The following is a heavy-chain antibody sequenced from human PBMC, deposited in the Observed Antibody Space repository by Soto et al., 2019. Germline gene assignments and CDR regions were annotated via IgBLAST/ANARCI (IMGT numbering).Heavy chain of an antibody. D-gene: IGHD3-9*01. Sequence: GESLKISCKGSGYSFTSYWIGWVRQMPGKGLEWMGIIYPGDSDTRYSPSFQGQVTISADKSISTAYLQWSSLKASDTAMYYCARLGAPPGVVPADNYDILTGANYYYYGMDVWGQGTTVTVSS. CDR2: IYPGDSDT. CDR3: ARLGAPPGVVPADNYDILTGANYYYYGMDV. J-gene: IGHJ6*02. V-gene: IGHV5-51*01. CDR1: GYSFTSYW.